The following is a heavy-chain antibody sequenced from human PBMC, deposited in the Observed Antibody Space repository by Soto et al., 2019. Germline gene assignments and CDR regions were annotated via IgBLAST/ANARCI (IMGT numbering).Heavy chain of an antibody. CDR3: ARVSLETYYDILTGPPRH. CDR2: ISGTSPTT. CDR1: GFTFSTYD. J-gene: IGHJ4*02. V-gene: IGHV3-48*04. Sequence: GGSLRLSCAASGFTFSTYDMNWVRQAPGKGLEWISFISGTSPTTSYADSVKGRFTISRDNAKNSLYLQMNSLRAEDTAVYYCARVSLETYYDILTGPPRHWGQGTLVTVSS. D-gene: IGHD3-9*01.